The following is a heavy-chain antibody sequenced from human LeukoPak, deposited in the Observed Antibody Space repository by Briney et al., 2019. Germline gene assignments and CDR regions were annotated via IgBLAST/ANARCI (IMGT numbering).Heavy chain of an antibody. CDR2: VYYSGNT. D-gene: IGHD6-13*01. V-gene: IGHV4-39*07. CDR1: GGSISSSNYY. Sequence: SETLSLTCTVSGGSISSSNYYWGWIRQPPGKGLECIGSVYYSGNTYYNPSLKSRVTISVDTSKNQFSLELSSVTAADTAVYYCARAVTSSSSWYKWVNWFDPWGQGTLVTVSS. J-gene: IGHJ5*02. CDR3: ARAVTSSSSWYKWVNWFDP.